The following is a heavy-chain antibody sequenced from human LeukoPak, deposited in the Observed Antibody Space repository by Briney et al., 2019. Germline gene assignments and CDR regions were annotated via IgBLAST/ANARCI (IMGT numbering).Heavy chain of an antibody. V-gene: IGHV3-23*01. CDR3: AKSRGSGSSKARGVNFDC. CDR1: GFTFSDYA. CDR2: LSDGGSIT. D-gene: IGHD3-10*01. Sequence: PGGSLRLSCAASGFTFSDYAMSWVRQAPGKGLEWVSTLSDGGSITYYADSVKGRFTISRDNSKNTLFLQMNSLRAEDTAVYYCAKSRGSGSSKARGVNFDCWGQGTLVTVSS. J-gene: IGHJ4*02.